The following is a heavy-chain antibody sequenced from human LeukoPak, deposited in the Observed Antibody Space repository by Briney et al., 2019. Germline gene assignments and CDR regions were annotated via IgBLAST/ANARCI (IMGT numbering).Heavy chain of an antibody. D-gene: IGHD2-21*02. Sequence: GGSLRLSCAASGFTFSTYSMNWVRQAPGQGLEGVSSISSSYNYTYCAESLKGRLTISRDNAKNALYLQMSSLRAEDTAVYYCARADGGDIDYWGQGTLVAVSS. V-gene: IGHV3-21*01. J-gene: IGHJ4*02. CDR3: ARADGGDIDY. CDR1: GFTFSTYS. CDR2: ISSSYNYT.